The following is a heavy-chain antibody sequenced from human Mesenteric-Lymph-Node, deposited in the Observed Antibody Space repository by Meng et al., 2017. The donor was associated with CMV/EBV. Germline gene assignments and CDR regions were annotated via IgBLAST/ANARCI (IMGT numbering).Heavy chain of an antibody. Sequence: GESLKISCATSGFTFSSDWMHWVRQVPGKGLVWVSRISNDGRTTNYADSVKGRFTVSRDNAKNILYLQMNSLRAEDTAVYYCELRYDSGGFYLWGQGTLVTVSS. D-gene: IGHD3-22*01. CDR1: GFTFSSDW. V-gene: IGHV3-74*01. J-gene: IGHJ4*02. CDR2: ISNDGRTT. CDR3: ELRYDSGGFYL.